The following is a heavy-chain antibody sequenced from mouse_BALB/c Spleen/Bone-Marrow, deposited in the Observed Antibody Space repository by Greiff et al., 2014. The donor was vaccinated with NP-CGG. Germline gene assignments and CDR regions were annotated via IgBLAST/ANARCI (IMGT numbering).Heavy chain of an antibody. D-gene: IGHD5-5*01. CDR1: GFNIKDTY. V-gene: IGHV14-3*02. Sequence: QLQQSGAELVKPGVSVKLSCTASGFNIKDTYIYWVKQRPEQGLEWVGRIDPANGNTKYDPKFQGKATIAADTSSNTAYLQLSSLTSEDTTVYYCSRGYYDYLFALDYWGHGTSVTVSS. CDR3: SRGYYDYLFALDY. CDR2: IDPANGNT. J-gene: IGHJ4*01.